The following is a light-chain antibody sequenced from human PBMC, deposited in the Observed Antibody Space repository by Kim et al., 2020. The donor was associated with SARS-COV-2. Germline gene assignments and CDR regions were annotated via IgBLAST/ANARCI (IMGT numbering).Light chain of an antibody. Sequence: PGERAALSCRASQNIDTYLAWYRQRPGQAPRLLVYDASNRATGVPDRFSGSGSGTDFTLTISSLEPQDFSIEYCQQRNSWPPAVTFGGGTKVDIK. CDR2: DAS. CDR1: QNIDTY. J-gene: IGKJ4*01. V-gene: IGKV3-11*01. CDR3: QQRNSWPPAVT.